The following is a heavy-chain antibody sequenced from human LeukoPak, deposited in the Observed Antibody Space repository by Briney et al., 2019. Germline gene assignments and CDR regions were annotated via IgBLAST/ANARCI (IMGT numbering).Heavy chain of an antibody. CDR1: GASINDYY. CDR3: TRVVNGGHFDY. CDR2: VYHTGTS. V-gene: IGHV4-59*01. Sequence: SETLSLTCSVSGASINDYYWTWIRQPPGKGLEWIGYVYHTGTSGYHPSLKSRVAMSLDTSKNQVSLKLRSVTAADPAVYFCTRVVNGGHFDYWGQGTLVTVSS. J-gene: IGHJ4*02. D-gene: IGHD2-8*01.